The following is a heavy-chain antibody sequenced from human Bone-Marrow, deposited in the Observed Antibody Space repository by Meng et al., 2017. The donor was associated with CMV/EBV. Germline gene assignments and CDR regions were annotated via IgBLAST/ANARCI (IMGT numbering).Heavy chain of an antibody. V-gene: IGHV4-59*12. CDR2: IYHSGST. CDR3: ARAPRWRFDP. Sequence: SETLSLTCAVSGGSINSYYWTWIRQPPGKGLEWIGYIYHSGSTNYNPSLKSRVTISVDTSKNQFSLKLSSVTAADTAVYYCARAPRWRFDPWGQGTLVTVSS. CDR1: GGSINSYY. J-gene: IGHJ5*02. D-gene: IGHD3-3*01.